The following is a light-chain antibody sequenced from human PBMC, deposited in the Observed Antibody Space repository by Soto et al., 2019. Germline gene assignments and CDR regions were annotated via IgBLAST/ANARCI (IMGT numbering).Light chain of an antibody. CDR1: SSDVDDYNY. J-gene: IGLJ2*01. CDR3: SSYAGSNTVV. CDR2: EVS. Sequence: QSALTQPPSASGSPGQSVTISCTGTSSDVDDYNYVSWYQQHPGKAPKLIIYEVSKRPSGVPDRFSGFKSGNTASLTVSGLQAEDEADYYCSSYAGSNTVVCGGGTKLAVL. V-gene: IGLV2-8*01.